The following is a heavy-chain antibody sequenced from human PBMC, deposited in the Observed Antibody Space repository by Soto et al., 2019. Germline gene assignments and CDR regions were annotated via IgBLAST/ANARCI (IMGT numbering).Heavy chain of an antibody. CDR2: ISYDGSNK. Sequence: GGSLRLSCAASGFTFSSYAMHWVRQAPGEGLEWVAVISYDGSNKYYADSVKGRFTISRDNSKNTLYLQMNSLRAEDTAVYYCARDREYCSGGSCYQHYFDYWGQGTLVTVSS. V-gene: IGHV3-30-3*01. D-gene: IGHD2-15*01. CDR1: GFTFSSYA. CDR3: ARDREYCSGGSCYQHYFDY. J-gene: IGHJ4*02.